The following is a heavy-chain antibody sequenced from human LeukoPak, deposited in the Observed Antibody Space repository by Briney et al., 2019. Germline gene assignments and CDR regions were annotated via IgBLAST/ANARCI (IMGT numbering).Heavy chain of an antibody. Sequence: PSETLSLTCAVYGGSFSGYYWSWIRQPPGKGLEWIGEINHSVSTNYNPSLKSRVTISVDTSKNQFSLKLSSVTAADTAVYYCARHPTYYYDSSGYRGGFDYWGQGTLVTVSS. V-gene: IGHV4-34*01. CDR3: ARHPTYYYDSSGYRGGFDY. CDR2: INHSVST. D-gene: IGHD3-22*01. CDR1: GGSFSGYY. J-gene: IGHJ4*02.